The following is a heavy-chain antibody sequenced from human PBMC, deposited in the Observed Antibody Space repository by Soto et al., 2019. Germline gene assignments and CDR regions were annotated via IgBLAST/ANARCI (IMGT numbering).Heavy chain of an antibody. V-gene: IGHV4-39*02. CDR1: GGSTNSSSYY. Sequence: PSETLSLTCTVPGGSTNSSSYYWGWIRQPPGKGLEWIGIIDYGGSTYYNPSLKSRVTISVDTSKNHFSLKLSSVTAADTAVYYCASGYGWFDPWGQGTLVTVSS. J-gene: IGHJ5*02. CDR3: ASGYGWFDP. CDR2: IDYGGST. D-gene: IGHD2-2*03.